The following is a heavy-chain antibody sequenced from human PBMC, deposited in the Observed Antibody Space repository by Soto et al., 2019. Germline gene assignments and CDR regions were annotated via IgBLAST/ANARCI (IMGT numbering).Heavy chain of an antibody. Sequence: ASVKVSCKVSGYTLTELSMHWVRQAPGKGLEWMGGFDPEDGETIYAQKFQGRVTMTEDTSTDTAYMELSSLRSEDTAVYYCATEYCSVGSCYSNAFDIWRQGTMVTVS. D-gene: IGHD2-15*01. CDR1: GYTLTELS. V-gene: IGHV1-24*01. CDR2: FDPEDGET. J-gene: IGHJ3*02. CDR3: ATEYCSVGSCYSNAFDI.